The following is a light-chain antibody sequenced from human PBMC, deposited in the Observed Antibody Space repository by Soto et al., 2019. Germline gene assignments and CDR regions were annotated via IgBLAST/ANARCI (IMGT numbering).Light chain of an antibody. CDR3: QQYNNWPRT. CDR1: QSVNQK. CDR2: VAS. V-gene: IGKV3-15*01. Sequence: EIVLTQSPATLSVSPGERATLSCRASQSVNQKLGWYQQKPGQAPRLLIYVASYRATGIPARFSGSGSGTEYTLTISSLQSEDFALYYCQQYNNWPRTLGQGTKVDIK. J-gene: IGKJ1*01.